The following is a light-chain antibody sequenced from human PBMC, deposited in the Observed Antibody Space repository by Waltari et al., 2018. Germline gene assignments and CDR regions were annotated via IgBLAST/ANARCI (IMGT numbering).Light chain of an antibody. J-gene: IGKJ1*01. V-gene: IGKV4-1*01. CDR3: QQYYSTPPT. CDR2: WAT. CDR1: QPVLYSSNNKNY. Sequence: DIVMTQSPDSLAVSLGERATINCKSSQPVLYSSNNKNYLAWYQQKPGQPPRLLIYWATTRESGVPDRFSGSGSGTDFTLTISSLQAEDVAVYSCQQYYSTPPTFGQGTKVEIK.